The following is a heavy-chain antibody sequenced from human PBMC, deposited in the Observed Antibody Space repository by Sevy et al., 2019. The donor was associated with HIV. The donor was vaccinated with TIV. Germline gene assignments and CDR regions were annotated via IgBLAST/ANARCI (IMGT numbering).Heavy chain of an antibody. CDR2: MNQDGTER. J-gene: IGHJ4*02. D-gene: IGHD3-16*01. Sequence: GSLRLSCAASGFSFSSYWMTGVRQAPGKGLEWVATMNQDGTERDYVDSVKGRFTISRDNTKTSLFLQMNSLSAEDTGVYYCVREGLGGFSYSLDCWGQGTLVTVSS. CDR1: GFSFSSYW. CDR3: VREGLGGFSYSLDC. V-gene: IGHV3-7*01.